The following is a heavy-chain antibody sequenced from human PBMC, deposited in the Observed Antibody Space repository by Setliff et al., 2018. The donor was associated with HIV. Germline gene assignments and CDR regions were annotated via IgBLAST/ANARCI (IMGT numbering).Heavy chain of an antibody. J-gene: IGHJ4*02. D-gene: IGHD1-26*01. V-gene: IGHV5-51*01. CDR1: GYTFTNYW. CDR2: IYPGDYVT. CDR3: TGRRRAPGTEDLEAY. Sequence: PGESLTISCKASGYTFTNYWIGWVRQMPGKGLEWIGVIYPGDYVTRYGPSFQGQVSISADVSITTAYLQWSSLKASDTAMYYCTGRRRAPGTEDLEAYWGQGTLVTVSS.